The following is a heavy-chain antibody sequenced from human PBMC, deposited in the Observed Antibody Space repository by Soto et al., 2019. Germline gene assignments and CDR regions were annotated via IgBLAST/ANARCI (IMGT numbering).Heavy chain of an antibody. J-gene: IGHJ4*02. V-gene: IGHV4-39*02. D-gene: IGHD2-21*02. CDR3: ARVNVTLDF. Sequence: PSETLSLTCTVSGGSISSSSYYWGWIRLPPGKGLECIGVINYSGSTHYSPSLKDRVTMSVDTSKNHFSLKLTSVTAADTAVYYCARVNVTLDFWGQGTLVTVSS. CDR1: GGSISSSSYY. CDR2: INYSGST.